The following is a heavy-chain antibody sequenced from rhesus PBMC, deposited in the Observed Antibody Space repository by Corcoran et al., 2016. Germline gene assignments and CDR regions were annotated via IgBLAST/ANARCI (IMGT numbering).Heavy chain of an antibody. D-gene: IGHD5-30*01. CDR1: GYSISSGYG. CDR3: ARDRGYSPFDY. CDR2: FGGRSGST. V-gene: IGHV4-127*01. J-gene: IGHJ4*01. Sequence: QVQLQESGPGLVKPSETLSLTCAVSGYSISSGYGWSWIRQPPGKGLEWIGYFGGRSGSTKYNPSLKSRVNISKDTAKNQCSLKLTSVTAADTAVYFGARDRGYSPFDYGGQGVLVTVSS.